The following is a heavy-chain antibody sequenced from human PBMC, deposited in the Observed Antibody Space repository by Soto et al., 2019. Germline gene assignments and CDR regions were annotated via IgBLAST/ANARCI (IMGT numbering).Heavy chain of an antibody. CDR2: IWYDGSNT. Sequence: PWWSLKLACVASGVCLRDFVMHVVRQAPGKGLEWVSVIWYDGSNTYQGESVKGRFTMSRDISKNTLYLQMDSLRPEDTAVYYCAIAMAGQCPPFDYWGHGTLVTVSS. CDR1: GVCLRDFV. J-gene: IGHJ4*01. V-gene: IGHV3-33*01. D-gene: IGHD6-19*01. CDR3: AIAMAGQCPPFDY.